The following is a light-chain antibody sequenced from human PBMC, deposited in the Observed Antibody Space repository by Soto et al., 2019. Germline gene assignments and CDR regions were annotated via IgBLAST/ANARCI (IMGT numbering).Light chain of an antibody. V-gene: IGKV1-5*01. CDR2: AAS. CDR1: QSISNW. J-gene: IGKJ1*01. Sequence: DIRVTHSPSTLSASIGDRVTITCRASQSISNWLAWYQQKPGKAPKLLIYAASTLQSGVPSRFSGSGSGTEFTLTISSLQPDDFATYYCKQYNSYSPLTFGEGTKVDIK. CDR3: KQYNSYSPLT.